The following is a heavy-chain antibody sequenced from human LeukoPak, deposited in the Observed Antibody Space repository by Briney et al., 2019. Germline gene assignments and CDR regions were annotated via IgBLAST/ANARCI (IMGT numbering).Heavy chain of an antibody. J-gene: IGHJ4*02. Sequence: GGSLRLSCAASGFTFSTYSMNWVRQAPGKGLEWVSYISSSLFTIYYADSVKGRFTISRDNAKNSLYLQMNSLRAEDTAVYYCARGGTTYYYDSSGYYVDYWGQGTLVTVSS. D-gene: IGHD3-22*01. CDR2: ISSSLFTI. CDR1: GFTFSTYS. V-gene: IGHV3-48*04. CDR3: ARGGTTYYYDSSGYYVDY.